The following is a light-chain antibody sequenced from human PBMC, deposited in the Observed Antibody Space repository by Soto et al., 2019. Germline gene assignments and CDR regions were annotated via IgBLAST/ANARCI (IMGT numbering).Light chain of an antibody. Sequence: ESLFTQSPGTLSLSPGERGTLSCRGSQNIKSNYLAWYRQNPGQAPRLIIYGASNRAEGVPDRFSGSGSGTDFTLTITRLEPEDFAVYYCQQYGTSLRGTFGQGTKVDIK. J-gene: IGKJ1*01. CDR3: QQYGTSLRGT. CDR2: GAS. V-gene: IGKV3-20*01. CDR1: QNIKSNY.